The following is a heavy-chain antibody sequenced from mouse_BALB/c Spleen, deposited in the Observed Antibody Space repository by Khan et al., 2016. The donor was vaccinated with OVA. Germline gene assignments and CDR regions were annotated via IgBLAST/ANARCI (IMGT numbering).Heavy chain of an antibody. CDR1: GFTFSSFG. J-gene: IGHJ2*01. Sequence: EVELVESGGGLVQPGGSRKLSCAASGFTFSSFGMHWVRQTPEKGLEWVAYISSGSTTIYYADKVKGRFTISRDNPKNTLFLQMTSLRSEDTAMYYCARRGYGRAFFEYWGQGTTLTVSS. V-gene: IGHV5-17*02. CDR2: ISSGSTTI. D-gene: IGHD2-10*02. CDR3: ARRGYGRAFFEY.